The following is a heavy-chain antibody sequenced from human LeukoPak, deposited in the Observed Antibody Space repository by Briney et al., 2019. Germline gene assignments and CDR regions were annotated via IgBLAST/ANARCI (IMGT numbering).Heavy chain of an antibody. Sequence: PSETLSLTCAVYGGSFSGYYWSWIRQPPGKGLEWIGEINHSGSTNYKPSLKSRVTISVATSKNQFSLKLSSVTAADTAVYYCARGSIVVVPAAHTYYYGMDVWGQGTTVTVSS. CDR3: ARGSIVVVPAAHTYYYGMDV. D-gene: IGHD2-2*01. J-gene: IGHJ6*02. V-gene: IGHV4-34*01. CDR1: GGSFSGYY. CDR2: INHSGST.